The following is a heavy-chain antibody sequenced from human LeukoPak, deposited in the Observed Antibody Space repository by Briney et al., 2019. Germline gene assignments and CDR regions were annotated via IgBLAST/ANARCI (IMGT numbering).Heavy chain of an antibody. D-gene: IGHD3-22*01. J-gene: IGHJ3*02. CDR1: GCTFSSYW. Sequence: GGSLRLSCADSGCTFSSYWMSWVRQAPGKGLEWVANIKQDGSEKYYVDSVKGRFTISRDNAKNSLYLQMNSLRAEDTAVYYCARDGMGYSDAFDIWGQGTMVTVSS. CDR2: IKQDGSEK. CDR3: ARDGMGYSDAFDI. V-gene: IGHV3-7*01.